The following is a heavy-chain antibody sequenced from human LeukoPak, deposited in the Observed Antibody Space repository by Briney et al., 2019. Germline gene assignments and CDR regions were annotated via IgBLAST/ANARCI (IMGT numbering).Heavy chain of an antibody. Sequence: TGGSLTLSCAASGFTFSTYSMNWVRHAPGKGLEWVSSISSSSNYIYYADSVKGRFTISRDNAKNSLYLQMNSLRAEDTAVYYCARGGAVAGNNYFDYWGQGTLVTVSS. CDR1: GFTFSTYS. CDR3: ARGGAVAGNNYFDY. CDR2: ISSSSNYI. D-gene: IGHD6-19*01. J-gene: IGHJ4*02. V-gene: IGHV3-21*01.